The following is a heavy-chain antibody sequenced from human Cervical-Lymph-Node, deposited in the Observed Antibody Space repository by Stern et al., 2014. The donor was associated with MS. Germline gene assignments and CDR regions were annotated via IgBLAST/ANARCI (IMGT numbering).Heavy chain of an antibody. CDR1: GGSISSGGYY. J-gene: IGHJ5*02. V-gene: IGHV4-31*03. CDR3: AREYCSSTSCYQWFDP. CDR2: IYYSGST. D-gene: IGHD2-2*01. Sequence: QMQLVQSGPGLVKPSQTLSLTCTVSGGSISSGGYYWSWIRQHPGKGLEWIGYIYYSGSTYYNPSLKSRVTISVDTSKNQFSLKLSSVTAADTAVYYCAREYCSSTSCYQWFDPWGQGTLVTVSS.